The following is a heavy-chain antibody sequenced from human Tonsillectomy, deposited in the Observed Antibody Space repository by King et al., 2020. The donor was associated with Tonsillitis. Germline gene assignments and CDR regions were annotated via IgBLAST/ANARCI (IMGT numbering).Heavy chain of an antibody. CDR2: IYYSGST. CDR3: ARIGSSYYGSGITRDAFDI. V-gene: IGHV4-59*01. D-gene: IGHD3-10*01. CDR1: GGSISSYY. J-gene: IGHJ3*02. Sequence: QLQESGPGLVKPSETLSLTCTVSGGSISSYYWSLIRQPPGKGLEWIGYIYYSGSTNYNPPLKSLFTISVDTSKNQFSLKLSSVTAADTAVYYCARIGSSYYGSGITRDAFDIWGQGTMVTVSS.